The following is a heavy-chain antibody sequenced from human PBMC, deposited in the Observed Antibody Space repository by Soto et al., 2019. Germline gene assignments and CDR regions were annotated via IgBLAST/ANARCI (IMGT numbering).Heavy chain of an antibody. CDR1: GYTFTSYA. J-gene: IGHJ6*02. Sequence: ASVKVSCKASGYTFTSYAMHWVRQAPGQRLEWMGWINAGNGNTKYSQKFQGRVTITRDTSASTAYMELSSLRSEDTAVYYCARGGLSSGYEPDPYCYYYGMDVWGQGTTVTVSS. CDR2: INAGNGNT. D-gene: IGHD5-12*01. V-gene: IGHV1-3*01. CDR3: ARGGLSSGYEPDPYCYYYGMDV.